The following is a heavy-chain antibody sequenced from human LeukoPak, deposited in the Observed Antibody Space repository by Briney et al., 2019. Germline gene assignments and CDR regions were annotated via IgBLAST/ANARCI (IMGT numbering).Heavy chain of an antibody. Sequence: GGSLRLSCAASGFTFSSYAMHWVRQAPGKGLEWVAVISYDGSNKYYADSVKGRFTISRDNSKNTLYLQMNSLRAEDTAVYYCARDLFPLYSSGWYGPGGYWGQGTLVTVSS. CDR3: ARDLFPLYSSGWYGPGGY. CDR1: GFTFSSYA. V-gene: IGHV3-30*04. CDR2: ISYDGSNK. D-gene: IGHD6-13*01. J-gene: IGHJ4*02.